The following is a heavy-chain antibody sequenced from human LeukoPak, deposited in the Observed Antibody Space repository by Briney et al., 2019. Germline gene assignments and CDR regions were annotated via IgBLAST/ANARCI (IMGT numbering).Heavy chain of an antibody. CDR3: AKVVRGVWNWFDP. V-gene: IGHV3-30*18. CDR2: ISYDGSNK. Sequence: TGGSLRLSCAASGFTFSSYGMHWVRQAPGKGLEWVAVISYDGSNKYYADSVKGRFTISRDNSKNTLYLQMNSLRAEDTAVYYCAKVVRGVWNWFDPWGQGTLVTVSS. CDR1: GFTFSSYG. D-gene: IGHD3-10*01. J-gene: IGHJ5*02.